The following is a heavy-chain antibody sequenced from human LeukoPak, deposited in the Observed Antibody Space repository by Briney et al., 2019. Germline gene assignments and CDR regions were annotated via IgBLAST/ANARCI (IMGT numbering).Heavy chain of an antibody. Sequence: ASVKVSCKASGGTFSSYAISWVRQAPGQGLEWMGGIIPIFGTANYAQKFQGRVTITADESTSTAYMELSSLRSEDTAVYYCASSGAATSYYYYGMDVWGRGTTVTVSS. D-gene: IGHD2-15*01. J-gene: IGHJ6*02. CDR3: ASSGAATSYYYYGMDV. CDR1: GGTFSSYA. V-gene: IGHV1-69*13. CDR2: IIPIFGTA.